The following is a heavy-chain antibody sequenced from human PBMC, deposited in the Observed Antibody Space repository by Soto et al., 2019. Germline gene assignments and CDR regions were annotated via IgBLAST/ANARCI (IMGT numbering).Heavy chain of an antibody. V-gene: IGHV4-4*02. CDR2: IYHSGST. D-gene: IGHD5-18*01. CDR1: GGSISSNNW. CDR3: AGQVDTTYTYNY. Sequence: QVQLQESGPGLVKPSGTLSLTCAVSGGSISSNNWWSWVRQPPGKGLEWIGEIYHSGSTNYKPSLKGRVTMSVDKSQSQFSLNLGALNAADTAVYYCAGQVDTTYTYNYWGQGTLVTVSS. J-gene: IGHJ4*02.